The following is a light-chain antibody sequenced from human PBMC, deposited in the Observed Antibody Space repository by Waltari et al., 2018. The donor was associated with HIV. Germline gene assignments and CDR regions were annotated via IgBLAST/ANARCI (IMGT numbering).Light chain of an antibody. CDR1: KLGDTY. CDR3: QAWDSSSAVV. J-gene: IGLJ2*01. CDR2: QNS. V-gene: IGLV3-1*01. Sequence: SYELTQPPSVSVSPGQTASITCSGDKLGDTYASWYQQKPGQSPVLVIHQNSKRPSGIPERLSGSNSGDTATLTISGTQAVDEADYYCQAWDSSSAVVFGGGTKLTVL.